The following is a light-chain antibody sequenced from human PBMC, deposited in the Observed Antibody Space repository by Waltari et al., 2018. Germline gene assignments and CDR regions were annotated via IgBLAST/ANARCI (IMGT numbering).Light chain of an antibody. CDR3: QHYVRLPVT. CDR2: GAS. J-gene: IGKJ1*01. CDR1: QSVGRT. Sequence: EIVLTQSPGTLSLSPGERATLSCRTSQSVGRTLAWYQQKPGQAPRLLIYGASIRATGIPDRFSGSGSGTDFSITISRLEPEDFAVYYCQHYVRLPVTFGQGTKVEIK. V-gene: IGKV3-20*01.